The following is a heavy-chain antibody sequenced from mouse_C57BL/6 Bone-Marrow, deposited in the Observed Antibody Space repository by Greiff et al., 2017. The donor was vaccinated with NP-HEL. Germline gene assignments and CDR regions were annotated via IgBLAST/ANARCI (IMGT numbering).Heavy chain of an antibody. Sequence: QVQLQQSGAELVMPGASVKLSCKASGYTFTSYWMHWVKQRPGQGLEWIGEIDPSDSYTNYNQKFKGKSTLTVDKSSSTAYMQLSSLTSEDSAVYYCARNDGYYENFDYWGQGTTLTVSS. CDR1: GYTFTSYW. V-gene: IGHV1-69*01. CDR3: ARNDGYYENFDY. CDR2: IDPSDSYT. J-gene: IGHJ2*01. D-gene: IGHD2-3*01.